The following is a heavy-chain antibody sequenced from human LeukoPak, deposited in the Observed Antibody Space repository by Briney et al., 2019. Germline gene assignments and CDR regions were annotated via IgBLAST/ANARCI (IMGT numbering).Heavy chain of an antibody. V-gene: IGHV1-46*01. J-gene: IGHJ4*02. CDR1: GYTFTSYY. D-gene: IGHD5-12*01. Sequence: ASVTVPCTASGYTFTSYYMHWVRQAPGQGLEWMGIINPSGGSTSYAQKFQGRVTMTRDTSTSTVYMELSSLRSEDTAVYYCARGNAWISAWYWGQGTLVTVSS. CDR3: ARGNAWISAWY. CDR2: INPSGGST.